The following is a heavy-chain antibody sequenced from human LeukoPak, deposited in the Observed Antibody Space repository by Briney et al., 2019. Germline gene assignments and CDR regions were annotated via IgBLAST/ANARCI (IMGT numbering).Heavy chain of an antibody. Sequence: GGSLRLSCAASGFTFSSYWMSWVRQAPGKGLEWVANIKQEGSEKYYVDSVKGRFTISRDNAKNSLYLQMNSLRAEDTAVYYCARDLVGSCLDYWGQGTLVTVSS. V-gene: IGHV3-7*01. J-gene: IGHJ4*02. CDR2: IKQEGSEK. CDR3: ARDLVGSCLDY. D-gene: IGHD2-15*01. CDR1: GFTFSSYW.